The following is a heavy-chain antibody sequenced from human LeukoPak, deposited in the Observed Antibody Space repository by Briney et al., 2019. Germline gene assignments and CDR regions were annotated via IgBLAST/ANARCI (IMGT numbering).Heavy chain of an antibody. CDR1: GFTFSSYA. D-gene: IGHD3-16*01. CDR2: INSDGSST. Sequence: GGSLRLSCAASGFTFSSYAMSWVRQAPGKGLVWVSRINSDGSSTSYADSVKGRFTISRDNAKNTLYLQMNSLRAEDTAVYYCARVPAGERRGGAFDIWGQGTMVTVSS. CDR3: ARVPAGERRGGAFDI. J-gene: IGHJ3*02. V-gene: IGHV3-74*01.